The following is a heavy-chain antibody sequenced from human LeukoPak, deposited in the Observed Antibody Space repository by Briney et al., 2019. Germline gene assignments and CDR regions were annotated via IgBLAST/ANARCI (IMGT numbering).Heavy chain of an antibody. J-gene: IGHJ4*02. CDR3: ARAEQWLPDYYFDY. CDR2: IYYSGST. CDR1: GGSISSYY. D-gene: IGHD6-19*01. Sequence: PSETLPLTCTVSGGSISSYYWSWIRQPPGKGLEWIGYIYYSGSTNYNPSLKSRVTMSVDTSKNQFSLKLSSVTAADTAVYYCARAEQWLPDYYFDYWGQGTLVTVSS. V-gene: IGHV4-59*01.